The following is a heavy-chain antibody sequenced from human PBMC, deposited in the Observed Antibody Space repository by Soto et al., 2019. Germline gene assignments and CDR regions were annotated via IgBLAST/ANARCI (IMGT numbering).Heavy chain of an antibody. V-gene: IGHV3-9*03. D-gene: IGHD2-15*01. Sequence: EVQLVESGGGLVQPGRSLRLSCAASGFTFDDYAMHWVRQAPGKGLEWVSGISWNSGSIGYADSVKGRFTISRDNAKNSLYLQMNSLRAEDMALYYCAKGSVAATGEWFDPWGQGTLVTVSS. J-gene: IGHJ5*02. CDR1: GFTFDDYA. CDR3: AKGSVAATGEWFDP. CDR2: ISWNSGSI.